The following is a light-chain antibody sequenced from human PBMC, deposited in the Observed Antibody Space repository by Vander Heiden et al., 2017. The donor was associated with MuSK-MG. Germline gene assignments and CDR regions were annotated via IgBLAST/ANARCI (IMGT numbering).Light chain of an antibody. CDR2: GAS. V-gene: IGKV3-15*01. CDR3: QQYNNLPFT. CDR1: QSISSN. Sequence: ETVMTQSPATLSVSPGERVTLSCRASQSISSNLAWYQQRPGQTPRLLIYGASTRATSIPARISGSGSGTDFTLTISSLQSEDFAVYYCQQYNNLPFTFGPGTKVDV. J-gene: IGKJ3*01.